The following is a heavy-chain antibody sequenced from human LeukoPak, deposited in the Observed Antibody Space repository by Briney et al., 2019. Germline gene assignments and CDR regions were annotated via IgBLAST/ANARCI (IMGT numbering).Heavy chain of an antibody. V-gene: IGHV3-23*01. D-gene: IGHD6-13*01. J-gene: IGHJ4*02. CDR1: GFTFSRYA. CDR2: ISGSGGST. CDR3: ATLSRYSSSWYYFDY. Sequence: GGSLRLSCAASGFTFSRYAMSWVRQAPGQGLGWVSAISGSGGSTYYADSVKGGFTISRDNSKNTLYLQMNSLRAEDTAVYYCATLSRYSSSWYYFDYWGQGTLVTVSS.